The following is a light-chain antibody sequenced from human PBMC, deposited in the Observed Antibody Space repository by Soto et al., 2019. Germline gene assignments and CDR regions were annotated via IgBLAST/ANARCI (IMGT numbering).Light chain of an antibody. V-gene: IGLV1-40*01. CDR3: QSFDSSLSGWV. Sequence: QTVVTQPPSVSGAPGQRVAISCTGTTSNIGAPYDVHWYQQLPNTAPKLLIYANNNRPSGVPGRFSGSKSGTSASLAISGLQAEDEADYYCQSFDSSLSGWVFGGGTKVTVL. CDR1: TSNIGAPYD. CDR2: ANN. J-gene: IGLJ3*02.